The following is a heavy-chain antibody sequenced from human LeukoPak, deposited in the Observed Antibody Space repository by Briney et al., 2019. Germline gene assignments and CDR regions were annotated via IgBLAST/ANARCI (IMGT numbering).Heavy chain of an antibody. CDR1: GFTFRSYW. D-gene: IGHD5-24*01. V-gene: IGHV3-74*01. Sequence: GGSLRLSCAASGFTFRSYWMHWVRQAPGKGLVWVSRVKGDGSFTNYADSVYGRFAISRDNAKNTLYLHMHSLRAEDTAVYYCVRDGDDFNFDYWGQGSLVTVSS. CDR3: VRDGDDFNFDY. CDR2: VKGDGSFT. J-gene: IGHJ4*02.